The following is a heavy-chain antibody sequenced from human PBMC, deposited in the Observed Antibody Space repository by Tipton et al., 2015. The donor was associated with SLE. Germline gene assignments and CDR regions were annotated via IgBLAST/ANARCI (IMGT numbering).Heavy chain of an antibody. D-gene: IGHD1-26*01. CDR1: GYSISSGYY. V-gene: IGHV4-38-2*01. CDR3: ARTGWELLDY. Sequence: TLSLTCAVSGYSISSGYYWDWIRQPLGKGLEWIGSIYYSGSTYYNPSLKSRVTISVDTSKNQFSLKLSSVTAADTAVYYCARTGWELLDYWGQGTLVTVSS. J-gene: IGHJ4*02. CDR2: IYYSGST.